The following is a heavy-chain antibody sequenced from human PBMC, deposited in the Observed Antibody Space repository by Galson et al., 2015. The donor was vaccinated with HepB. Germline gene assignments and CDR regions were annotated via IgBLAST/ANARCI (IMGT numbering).Heavy chain of an antibody. CDR2: INPRGGT. Sequence: SCKASGYTFTAYYTHWVRQAPGQGLEWMGWINPRGGTNYVEKFQGRVAMTRDTSISTAYTELSGLRVDDTAVYYCARVTSNWYFDLWGRGTLVTVSS. CDR1: GYTFTAYY. J-gene: IGHJ2*01. V-gene: IGHV1-2*02. CDR3: ARVTSNWYFDL.